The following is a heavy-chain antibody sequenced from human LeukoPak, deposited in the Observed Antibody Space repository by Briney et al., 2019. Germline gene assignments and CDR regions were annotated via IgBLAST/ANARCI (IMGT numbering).Heavy chain of an antibody. Sequence: GGSLRLSCAASGFTFSSFGMNWVRQAPGKGLEWVSCISSSSNYIYYADSVKGRFTISRDNAKNSLYLQMNSLRAEDTAVYYCARFGGRRVYCSSTSCYWYYYMDVWGKGTTVTVSS. CDR2: ISSSSNYI. D-gene: IGHD2-2*01. V-gene: IGHV3-21*01. CDR3: ARFGGRRVYCSSTSCYWYYYMDV. CDR1: GFTFSSFG. J-gene: IGHJ6*03.